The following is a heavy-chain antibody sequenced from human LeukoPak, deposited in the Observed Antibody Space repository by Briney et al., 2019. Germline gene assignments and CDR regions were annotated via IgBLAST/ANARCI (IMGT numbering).Heavy chain of an antibody. CDR1: GFTFSSYA. CDR2: ISYDGSNK. J-gene: IGHJ5*02. Sequence: AGGSLRLSCAASGFTFSSYAMHWVRQAPGKGLEWVAVISYDGSNKYYADSVKGRFTISRDNAKNSLYLQMNSLRAEDTAVYYCAGQRWFDPWGQGTLVTVSS. V-gene: IGHV3-30-3*01. CDR3: AGQRWFDP.